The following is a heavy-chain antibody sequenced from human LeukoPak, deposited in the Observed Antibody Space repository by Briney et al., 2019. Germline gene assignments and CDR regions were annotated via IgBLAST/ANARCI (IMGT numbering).Heavy chain of an antibody. CDR2: ISGSGGST. Sequence: GGSLRLSCAASGFTFSSYAMSWVRQAPGKGLEWVSGISGSGGSTYYADSVKGRFTISRDNSKNTLHLQMNSLRAEDTAVYYCAKGVSSWYLDYWGQGTLVTVSS. CDR1: GFTFSSYA. V-gene: IGHV3-23*01. CDR3: AKGVSSWYLDY. D-gene: IGHD6-13*01. J-gene: IGHJ4*02.